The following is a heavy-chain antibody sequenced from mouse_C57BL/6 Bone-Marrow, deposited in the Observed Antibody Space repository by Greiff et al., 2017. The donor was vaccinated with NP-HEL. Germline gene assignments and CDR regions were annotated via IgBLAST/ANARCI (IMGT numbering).Heavy chain of an antibody. CDR2: ISSGGSYT. Sequence: EVQRVESGGDLAKPGGSLKLSCAASGFTFSSYGMSWVRQTPDKRLEWVATISSGGSYTYYPDSVKGRFTISRDNAKNTLYLQMSSLKSEDTAMYYCARPYYYGSSYVYWYFDVWGTGTTVTVSS. D-gene: IGHD1-1*01. J-gene: IGHJ1*03. V-gene: IGHV5-6*01. CDR1: GFTFSSYG. CDR3: ARPYYYGSSYVYWYFDV.